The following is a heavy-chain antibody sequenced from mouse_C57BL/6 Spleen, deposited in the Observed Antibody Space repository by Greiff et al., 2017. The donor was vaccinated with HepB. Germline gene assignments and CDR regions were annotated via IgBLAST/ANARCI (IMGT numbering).Heavy chain of an antibody. CDR2: INPSSGYT. CDR3: ARPITTVVDPFAY. D-gene: IGHD1-1*01. CDR1: GYTFTSYW. Sequence: VHLVESGAELAKPGASVKLSCKASGYTFTSYWMHWVKQRPGQGLEWIGYINPSSGYTKYNQKFKDKATLTADKSSSTAYMQLSSLTYEDSAVYYCARPITTVVDPFAYWGQGTLVTVSA. V-gene: IGHV1-7*01. J-gene: IGHJ3*01.